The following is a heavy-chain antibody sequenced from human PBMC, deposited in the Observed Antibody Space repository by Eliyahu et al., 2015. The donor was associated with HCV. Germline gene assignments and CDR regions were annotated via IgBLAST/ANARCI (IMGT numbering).Heavy chain of an antibody. Sequence: EVQLVESGGGLVKPGGSLRLSCAASGFTFSSYSMNWVRQAPGKGLEWVSSISSSSSYIYYADSVKGRFTISRDNAKNSLYLQMNSLRAEDTAVYYCARDRTTVTTPVRNSNDYWGQGTLVTVSS. J-gene: IGHJ4*02. CDR2: ISSSSSYI. V-gene: IGHV3-21*01. CDR1: GFTFSSYS. D-gene: IGHD4-17*01. CDR3: ARDRTTVTTPVRNSNDY.